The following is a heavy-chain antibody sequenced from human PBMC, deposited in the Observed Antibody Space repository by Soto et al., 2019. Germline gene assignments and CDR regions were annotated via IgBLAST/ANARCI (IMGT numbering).Heavy chain of an antibody. CDR3: ARGLRGVLDY. D-gene: IGHD5-12*01. CDR1: GFNFGNFG. CDR2: ISNDENIK. J-gene: IGHJ4*02. Sequence: LRLSCVASGFNFGNFGMHWVRQAPGKGLEWLTVISNDENIKQDSVRGRFAIARDNSKNTLYLHLTSLRAEDTAIYYCARGLRGVLDYWGQGTLVTVS. V-gene: IGHV3-33*01.